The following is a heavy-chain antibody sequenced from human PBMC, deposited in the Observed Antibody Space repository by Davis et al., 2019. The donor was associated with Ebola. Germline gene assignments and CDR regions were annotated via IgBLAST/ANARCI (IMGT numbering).Heavy chain of an antibody. CDR1: GYTFTSDG. CDR2: ISAYNGNT. J-gene: IGHJ2*01. Sequence: ASVKVSCKASGYTFTSDGISWVRQAPGQGLEWMGWISAYNGNTNYAQKFQGRVTMTTDTPTSTAYMELRSLRSDDTAVYYCARDGQYWYFDLWGRGTLVTVSS. V-gene: IGHV1-18*01. CDR3: ARDGQYWYFDL.